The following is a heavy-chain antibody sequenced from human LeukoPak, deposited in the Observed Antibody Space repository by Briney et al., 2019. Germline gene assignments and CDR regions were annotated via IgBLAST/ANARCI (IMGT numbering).Heavy chain of an antibody. V-gene: IGHV3-30*18. Sequence: PGRSLRLSRAASGFTFRTYGMHWVRQAPGKGLEWVAVISYDGSNKYYADSVKGRFTISRDNSKNTLYLQMTSLRAEDTAVYYCAKPDTETDIVVVVAAPPPFDYWGQGTLVTVSS. CDR1: GFTFRTYG. J-gene: IGHJ4*02. D-gene: IGHD2-15*01. CDR2: ISYDGSNK. CDR3: AKPDTETDIVVVVAAPPPFDY.